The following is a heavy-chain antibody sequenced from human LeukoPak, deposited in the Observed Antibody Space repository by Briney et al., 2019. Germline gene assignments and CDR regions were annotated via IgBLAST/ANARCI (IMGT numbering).Heavy chain of an antibody. V-gene: IGHV3-30-3*01. D-gene: IGHD2-15*01. Sequence: PGGSLRLSCAASGFTFSSFAIHWVRQAPGKGLEWVAVILYDGTNKYYADYVKGRFTISRDNSKNTLYLQMNSLRAEDTAVYYCARDRGATGYCSGGSCYSHFDYWGQGALVTVSS. CDR1: GFTFSSFA. CDR3: ARDRGATGYCSGGSCYSHFDY. J-gene: IGHJ4*02. CDR2: ILYDGTNK.